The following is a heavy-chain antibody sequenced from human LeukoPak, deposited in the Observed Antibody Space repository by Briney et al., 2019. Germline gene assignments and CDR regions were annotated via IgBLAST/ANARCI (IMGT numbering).Heavy chain of an antibody. V-gene: IGHV3-74*01. J-gene: IGHJ4*02. CDR2: INSDGSST. D-gene: IGHD4-17*01. Sequence: PGGSLTLSCAASGFTFSSYWMHWVRQAPGKGLVWVSRINSDGSSTSYADSVKGRFTISRDNARSSLYLQMTSLRADDTDIYYRARGCDNGDYCFDSWGQGSLVTVTS. CDR3: ARGCDNGDYCFDS. CDR1: GFTFSSYW.